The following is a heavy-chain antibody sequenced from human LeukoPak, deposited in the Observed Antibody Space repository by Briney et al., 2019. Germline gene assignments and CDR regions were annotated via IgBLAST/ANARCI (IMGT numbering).Heavy chain of an antibody. Sequence: SETLSLTCTVSGGSISSYYWSWIRQPPGKGLEWIGYIYYSGSTNYNPSLKSRVTISVDASKNQFSLKLSSVTAADTAVYYCARVGRVTMIVVVKPNWYFDLWGRGTLVTVSS. J-gene: IGHJ2*01. D-gene: IGHD3-22*01. CDR2: IYYSGST. V-gene: IGHV4-59*01. CDR3: ARVGRVTMIVVVKPNWYFDL. CDR1: GGSISSYY.